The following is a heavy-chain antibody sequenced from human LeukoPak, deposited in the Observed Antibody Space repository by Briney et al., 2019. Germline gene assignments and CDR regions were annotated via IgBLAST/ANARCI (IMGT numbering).Heavy chain of an antibody. D-gene: IGHD3-16*01. V-gene: IGHV4-4*07. Sequence: SETLSLTCTVSGGSMNSHYWSFIREPAGKGLEWIGRIHISWTTYYNPSLKSRLTMSVDTSKNQFSMRLTSVTAADTAVYYCTRGDYYDGGGRNWFDPWGQGTLVTVSS. CDR1: GGSMNSHY. J-gene: IGHJ5*02. CDR2: IHISWTT. CDR3: TRGDYYDGGGRNWFDP.